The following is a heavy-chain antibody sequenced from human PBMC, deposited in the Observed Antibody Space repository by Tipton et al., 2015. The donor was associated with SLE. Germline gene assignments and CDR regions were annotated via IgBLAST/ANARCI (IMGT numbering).Heavy chain of an antibody. CDR3: AKDSGDYDFGQDP. Sequence: TLSLTCTVSGDSIPSDAYHWTWIRQPAGEGLEWIGQISTTGYNTYAPSLRSRVSISVDTSKNQFSLKLSSVTAADTAVYYCAKDSGDYDFGQDPWGRGTLVTVSS. J-gene: IGHJ5*02. D-gene: IGHD3-3*01. V-gene: IGHV4-61*09. CDR1: GDSIPSDAYH. CDR2: ISTTGYN.